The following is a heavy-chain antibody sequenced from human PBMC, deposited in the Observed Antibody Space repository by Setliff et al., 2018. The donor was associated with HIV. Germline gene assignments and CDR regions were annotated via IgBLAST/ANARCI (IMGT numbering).Heavy chain of an antibody. CDR2: INHSGST. CDR1: GGSFTNYY. J-gene: IGHJ4*02. CDR3: ARKVVGDFDY. D-gene: IGHD2-2*01. Sequence: SEKLSLTCVVYGGSFTNYYWSWIRQPPGKGLECSGEINHSGSTNYNPSLKSRVSMSVDTSKKQFSLKLRSVTAADTAVYFCARKVVGDFDYWGQGTLVTVSS. V-gene: IGHV4-34*01.